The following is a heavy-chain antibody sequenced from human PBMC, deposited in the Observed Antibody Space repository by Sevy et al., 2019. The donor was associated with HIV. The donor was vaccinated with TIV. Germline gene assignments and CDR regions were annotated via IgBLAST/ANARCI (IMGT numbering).Heavy chain of an antibody. CDR1: GFTFGDYA. J-gene: IGHJ4*02. V-gene: IGHV3-49*04. Sequence: GESLKISCTASGFTFGDYAMSWVRQAPGKGLEWVGFIRSKAYGGTTEYAASVKGRFTISRDDSKSIAYLQMNSLKTEDTAVYYCTREGLLWFGEFQFDYWGQGTLVTVSS. CDR3: TREGLLWFGEFQFDY. D-gene: IGHD3-10*01. CDR2: IRSKAYGGTT.